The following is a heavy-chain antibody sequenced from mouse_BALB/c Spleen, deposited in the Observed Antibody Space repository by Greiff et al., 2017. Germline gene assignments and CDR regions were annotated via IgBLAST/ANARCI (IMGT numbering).Heavy chain of an antibody. CDR1: GYSITSGYY. CDR2: ISYDGSN. V-gene: IGHV3-6*02. J-gene: IGHJ1*01. Sequence: VQLQQSGPGLVKPSQSLSLTCSVTGYSITSGYYWNWIRQFPGNKLEWMGYISYDGSNNYNPSLKNRISITRDTSKNQFFLKLNSVTTEDTATYYCARLTRYWYFDVWGAGTTVTVSS. CDR3: ARLTRYWYFDV.